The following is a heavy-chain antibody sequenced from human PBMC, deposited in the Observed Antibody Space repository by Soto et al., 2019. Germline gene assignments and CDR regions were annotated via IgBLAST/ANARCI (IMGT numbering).Heavy chain of an antibody. CDR3: ARGGLPYAVDY. CDR2: INGDGSIT. J-gene: IGHJ4*02. CDR1: EFIFRNYY. D-gene: IGHD2-8*01. Sequence: VQLVESGGDLVRPGGSLRLSCVASEFIFRNYYMHWVRQVPGKGPVWVSHINGDGSITDYPESVKGRFTISRDKAKNTLYLHMNSLTPEDTAFYYCARGGLPYAVDYWGQGTLVTVSS. V-gene: IGHV3-74*01.